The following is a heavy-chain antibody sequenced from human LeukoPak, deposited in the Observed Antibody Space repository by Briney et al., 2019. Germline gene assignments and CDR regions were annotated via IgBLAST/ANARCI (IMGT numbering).Heavy chain of an antibody. D-gene: IGHD3-10*01. CDR3: AKDQRFGELSRKVPDAFDI. CDR1: GFTFSSYA. CDR2: ISGSGGST. J-gene: IGHJ3*02. Sequence: PGGSLRLSCAASGFTFSSYAMSWVRQAPGKGLEWVSAISGSGGSTYYADSVKGRFTISRDNSKNTLSLQMNSLRAEDTAVYYCAKDQRFGELSRKVPDAFDIWGQGTMVTVSS. V-gene: IGHV3-23*01.